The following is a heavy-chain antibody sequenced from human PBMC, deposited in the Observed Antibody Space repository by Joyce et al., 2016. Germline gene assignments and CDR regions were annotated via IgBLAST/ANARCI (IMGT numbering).Heavy chain of an antibody. J-gene: IGHJ6*02. CDR1: GFSFDDHD. Sequence: EAQLAESGGDLVQPGRPLRLSCAASGFSFDDHDMHWVRQVPGKGLVWVSGIGRNGGNVGYSASVRGRFTISRDNAKNSLYLQMDSLRPDYTGFYYCAKDSDSSGLDAYDGMDVWGQGTTVTVSS. D-gene: IGHD3-22*01. CDR3: AKDSDSSGLDAYDGMDV. V-gene: IGHV3-9*01. CDR2: IGRNGGNV.